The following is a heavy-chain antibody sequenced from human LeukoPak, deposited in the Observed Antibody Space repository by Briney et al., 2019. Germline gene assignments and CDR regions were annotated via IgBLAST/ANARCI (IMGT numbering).Heavy chain of an antibody. CDR3: ARHLSHIDYYDSSGYFDYFDY. D-gene: IGHD3-22*01. Sequence: PSETLSLTCTVSGGSISSYYWSWIRQPPGKGLEWIGYIYYSGSTNYNPSLKSRVTISVDTSKNQFSLKLSSVTAADTAVYYCARHLSHIDYYDSSGYFDYFDYWGQGTLVTVSS. V-gene: IGHV4-59*08. J-gene: IGHJ4*02. CDR1: GGSISSYY. CDR2: IYYSGST.